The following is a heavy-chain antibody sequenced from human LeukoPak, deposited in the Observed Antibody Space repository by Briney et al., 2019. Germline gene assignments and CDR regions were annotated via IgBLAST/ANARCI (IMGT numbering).Heavy chain of an antibody. D-gene: IGHD6-19*01. CDR3: ASTAVAVMSYYFDY. Sequence: GGSLRLSCAASGFTFSSYAMHWVRQAPVKGLEWVAVISYDGSNKYYADSVKGRFTISRDNSKNTLYLQMNSLRAEDTAVYYCASTAVAVMSYYFDYWGQGTLVTVSS. CDR2: ISYDGSNK. CDR1: GFTFSSYA. V-gene: IGHV3-30*14. J-gene: IGHJ4*02.